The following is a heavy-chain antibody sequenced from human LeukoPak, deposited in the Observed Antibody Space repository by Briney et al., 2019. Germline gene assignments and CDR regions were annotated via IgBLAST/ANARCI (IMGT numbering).Heavy chain of an antibody. D-gene: IGHD3-10*01. CDR1: GFTFSSYW. Sequence: GGSLRLSCAASGFTFSSYWMSWVRQAPGKGLEWVANIKQDGSEKYYVDSVKGRFTISRDNAKNSLYLQMNSLRAEDTAVYYCASPYYYGSGLFDYWGQGTLVTVSS. CDR2: IKQDGSEK. V-gene: IGHV3-7*01. J-gene: IGHJ4*02. CDR3: ASPYYYGSGLFDY.